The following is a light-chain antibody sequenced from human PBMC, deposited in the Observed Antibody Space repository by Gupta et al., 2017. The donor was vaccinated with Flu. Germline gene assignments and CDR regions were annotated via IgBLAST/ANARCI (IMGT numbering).Light chain of an antibody. Sequence: IVMPQSPATLPVSPGERAPLSCRASQSVSSNLAWYQQKPGQTPRLLIYGAATRVTGIPARFSGSGGGTEVTLTISSRQSEDFAVYYCQQYKNWPPYSFGQGTQLEI. CDR1: QSVSSN. J-gene: IGKJ2*03. V-gene: IGKV3-15*01. CDR3: QQYKNWPPYS. CDR2: GAA.